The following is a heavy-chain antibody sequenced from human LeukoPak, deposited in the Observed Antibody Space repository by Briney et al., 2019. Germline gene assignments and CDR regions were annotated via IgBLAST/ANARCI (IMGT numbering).Heavy chain of an antibody. CDR3: TRSFRHYYYYMDV. CDR2: IYYSGST. Sequence: SETLSLTCIVSGGSTSSNYWSWIRQPPGKGLEWIGYIYYSGSTDYNPSLKSRATISLDTSSNQFSLKLSSVTAADTAVYYCTRSFRHYYYYMDVWGQGTTVTVSS. V-gene: IGHV4-59*08. J-gene: IGHJ6*03. CDR1: GGSTSSNY.